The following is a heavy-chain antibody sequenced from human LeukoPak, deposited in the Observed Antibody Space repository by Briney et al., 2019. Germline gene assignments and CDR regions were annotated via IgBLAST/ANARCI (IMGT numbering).Heavy chain of an antibody. V-gene: IGHV3-23*01. CDR2: ISGSGGST. Sequence: PGGSLRLSCAASGFTFSSYAMSWVRQAPGKGLEWVSAISGSGGSTYYADSVKGRFTISRDNSKNTLYLQMNSLRAEDTAVYYCAKDRFSSGWYLGYFDLWGRGTLVTVSS. CDR1: GFTFSSYA. J-gene: IGHJ2*01. D-gene: IGHD6-19*01. CDR3: AKDRFSSGWYLGYFDL.